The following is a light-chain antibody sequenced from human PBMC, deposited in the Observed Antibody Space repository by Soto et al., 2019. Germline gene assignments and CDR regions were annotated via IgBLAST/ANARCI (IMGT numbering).Light chain of an antibody. Sequence: EVVLTQSPGTLSLSPGERATLSCRASERINNNYFAWYQQKPGQAPRLLIFGSSDRAAGIPDRFSGSGSGTDVTLTISRLEPEDFAVYYCQQYGSSPPYTFGQGTKLEIK. CDR3: QQYGSSPPYT. CDR2: GSS. V-gene: IGKV3-20*01. J-gene: IGKJ2*01. CDR1: ERINNNY.